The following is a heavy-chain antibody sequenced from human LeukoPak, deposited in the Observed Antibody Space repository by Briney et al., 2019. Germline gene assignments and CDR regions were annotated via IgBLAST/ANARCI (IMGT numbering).Heavy chain of an antibody. Sequence: SVKVSCKASGGTFSSYAISWVRQAPGQGLEWMGRIIPILGIANYAQKFQGRVTITADKSTSTAYMEPSSLRSEDTAVYYCASTKSGYSGYGYFDYWGQGTLVTVSS. CDR1: GGTFSSYA. CDR3: ASTKSGYSGYGYFDY. V-gene: IGHV1-69*04. CDR2: IIPILGIA. D-gene: IGHD5-12*01. J-gene: IGHJ4*02.